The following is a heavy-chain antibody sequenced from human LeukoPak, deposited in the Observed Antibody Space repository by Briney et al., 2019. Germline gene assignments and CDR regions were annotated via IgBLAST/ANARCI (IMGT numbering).Heavy chain of an antibody. D-gene: IGHD2-15*01. J-gene: IGHJ3*02. CDR3: ARDDSWAFDI. Sequence: PGWSLTLSCAASGFTFSSYAMHWVRQAPGKGLEWVAIISYDGRNKYSADFVKGRFTISRDNSKNTLYLQMNSLRDEDTAVYHCARDDSWAFDIWGQGAMVTVSS. CDR1: GFTFSSYA. CDR2: ISYDGRNK. V-gene: IGHV3-30*03.